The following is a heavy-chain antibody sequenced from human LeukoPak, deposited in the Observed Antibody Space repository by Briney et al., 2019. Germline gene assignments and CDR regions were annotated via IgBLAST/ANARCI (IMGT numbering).Heavy chain of an antibody. J-gene: IGHJ6*03. D-gene: IGHD7-27*01. Sequence: PGGSLRLSCAASGFTFSSYAMTWVRQAPGEGLQWVSDIGGSGSSAYYADSVKGRFTISRDNSKNTLYLQMNSLRGEDTAVYYCAKDTGEWSHYYYMDVWGKGTTVTVSS. CDR1: GFTFSSYA. V-gene: IGHV3-23*01. CDR2: IGGSGSSA. CDR3: AKDTGEWSHYYYMDV.